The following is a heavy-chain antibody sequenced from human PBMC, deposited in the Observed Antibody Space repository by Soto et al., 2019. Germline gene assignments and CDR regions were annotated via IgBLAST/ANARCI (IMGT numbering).Heavy chain of an antibody. CDR1: GYTFSSYD. CDR3: ARRIVPAAAGIGMDV. V-gene: IGHV1-8*01. CDR2: MNPHSGKT. J-gene: IGHJ6*02. D-gene: IGHD2-2*01. Sequence: ASVKVSCKASGYTFSSYDINWVRPATGQGLEWMGWMNPHSGKTGYAQKFQGRVTMTRNTSISTAYMELSSLTSEDTAVYYCARRIVPAAAGIGMDVWGQGTTVTVSS.